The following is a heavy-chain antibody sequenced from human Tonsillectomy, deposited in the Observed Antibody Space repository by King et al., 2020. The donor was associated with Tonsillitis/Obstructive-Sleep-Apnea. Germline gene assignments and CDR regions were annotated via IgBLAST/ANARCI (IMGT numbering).Heavy chain of an antibody. V-gene: IGHV3-30*04. CDR1: GFTFSNYA. Sequence: VQLVESGGGVVQPGRSLRLSCAASGFTFSNYAMHWVRQAPGKGLEWVAVISYDGSKKNYADSVKGRFTISRDNPKNTLYLQMNSLRAEDTAVYYCARDPKYDFWSAYYFYYSGMDVWGQGTPVTVSS. CDR3: ARDPKYDFWSAYYFYYSGMDV. CDR2: ISYDGSKK. D-gene: IGHD3-3*01. J-gene: IGHJ6*02.